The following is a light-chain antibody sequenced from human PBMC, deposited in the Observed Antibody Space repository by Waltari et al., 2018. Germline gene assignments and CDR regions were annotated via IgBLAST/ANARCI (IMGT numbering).Light chain of an antibody. CDR2: AAF. Sequence: TCRASQDISSYVAGYQQKPEKAPKILISAAFTLQSGVPPRFSGSGSGADVTVTISSLQPEDFATYYCQQCKTYPLTFGQGTLLEIK. CDR3: QQCKTYPLT. V-gene: IGKV1-9*01. J-gene: IGKJ5*01. CDR1: QDISSY.